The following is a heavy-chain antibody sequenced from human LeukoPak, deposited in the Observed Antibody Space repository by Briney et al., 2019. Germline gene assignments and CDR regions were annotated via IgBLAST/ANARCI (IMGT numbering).Heavy chain of an antibody. CDR2: FDPEDGET. J-gene: IGHJ4*02. D-gene: IGHD3-10*01. CDR3: ASSWNYGSGSYYDGFDY. Sequence: ASVKVSCKVSGYTLTELSMHWVRQAPGKGLEWMGGFDPEDGETIYAQKFQGRVTMTEDTSTDTAYMELRSLRSDDTAVYYCASSWNYGSGSYYDGFDYWGQGTLVTVSS. V-gene: IGHV1-24*01. CDR1: GYTLTELS.